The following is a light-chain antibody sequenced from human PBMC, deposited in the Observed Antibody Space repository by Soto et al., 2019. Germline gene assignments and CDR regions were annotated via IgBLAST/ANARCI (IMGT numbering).Light chain of an antibody. CDR3: QQFNSL. V-gene: IGKV1-13*02. J-gene: IGKJ5*01. Sequence: IQMTQSPSSLSASVGDRFTITCRASETISRSLNWFQQKPGAPPRLLIYDASILQRGVPSRFSGSGSGTHFILTISNLQPEDFATYYCQQFNSLFGQGTRLEIK. CDR2: DAS. CDR1: ETISRS.